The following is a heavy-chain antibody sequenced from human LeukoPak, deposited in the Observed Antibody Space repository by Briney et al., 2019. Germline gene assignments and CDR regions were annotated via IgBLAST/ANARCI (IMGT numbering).Heavy chain of an antibody. CDR1: GYSFTSYW. D-gene: IGHD5-18*01. Sequence: GESLKISCKGSGYSFTSYWIGWVRQMPGKGLEWMGIIYPGDSDTRYSPSFQGQVTISADKTISTAYLQWSSLKASDTAMYCCARHSSLGYGYMNYWGQGTLVTVSS. V-gene: IGHV5-51*01. CDR3: ARHSSLGYGYMNY. J-gene: IGHJ4*02. CDR2: IYPGDSDT.